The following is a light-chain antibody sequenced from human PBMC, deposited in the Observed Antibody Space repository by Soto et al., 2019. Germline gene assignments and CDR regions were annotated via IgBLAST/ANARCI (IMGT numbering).Light chain of an antibody. V-gene: IGKV3-20*01. CDR2: GAS. J-gene: IGKJ5*01. Sequence: EIVLTQSPGTLSLSPGERATLSCRASQTIISNSLAWYHHKPGQAPRLLIYGASTRATGIPDRFRGSGPGAHFTLTISRLEPEDFALFYCQYHGSSPITFGQGTRLEIK. CDR1: QTIISNS. CDR3: QYHGSSPIT.